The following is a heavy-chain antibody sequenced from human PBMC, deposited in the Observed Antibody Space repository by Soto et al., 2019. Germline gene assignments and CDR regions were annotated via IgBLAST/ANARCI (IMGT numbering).Heavy chain of an antibody. D-gene: IGHD2-2*01. Sequence: SVKVSCKASGGTFSSYAISWVRQAPGQGLEWIGGIIPIFGTANYAQKFQGRVTITADESTSTAYMELSSLRSEDTAVYYCARDAGDIVVVPAATHYYYYGMDVWGQGTTVTVSS. CDR1: GGTFSSYA. V-gene: IGHV1-69*13. CDR2: IIPIFGTA. CDR3: ARDAGDIVVVPAATHYYYYGMDV. J-gene: IGHJ6*02.